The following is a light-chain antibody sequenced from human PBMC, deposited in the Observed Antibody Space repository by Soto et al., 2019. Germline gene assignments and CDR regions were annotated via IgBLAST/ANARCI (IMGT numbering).Light chain of an antibody. CDR3: QQYGSSPPIT. J-gene: IGKJ5*01. CDR2: GAS. V-gene: IGKV3-20*01. Sequence: ETAMTQSPATLSLSPGDRATLSCWASQSVSSSYLAWYQQKPGQAPRLLIYGASSRATGIPDRFSGSGSGTDFTLTISRLEPEDFAVYYCQQYGSSPPITFGQGTRLEIK. CDR1: QSVSSSY.